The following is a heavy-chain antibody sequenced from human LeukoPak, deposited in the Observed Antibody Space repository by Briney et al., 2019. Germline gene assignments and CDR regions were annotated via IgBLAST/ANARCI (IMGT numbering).Heavy chain of an antibody. CDR3: ARRDGYNYHYYGMDV. CDR2: INPSGGST. J-gene: IGHJ6*02. V-gene: IGHV1-46*01. CDR1: GYTFTSYY. Sequence: GASVKVSCKASGYTFTSYYMHWVRQAPGQGLEWMEIINPSGGSTSYAQKFQGRVTMTRDTSTSTVYMELSSLRSEDTAVYYCARRDGYNYHYYGMDVWGQGTTVTVSS. D-gene: IGHD5-24*01.